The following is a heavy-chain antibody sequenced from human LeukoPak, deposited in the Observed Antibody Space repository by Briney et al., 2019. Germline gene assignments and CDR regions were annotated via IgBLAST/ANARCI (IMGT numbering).Heavy chain of an antibody. CDR3: ARWYYYETSGLYYGSFDN. D-gene: IGHD3-22*01. V-gene: IGHV3-23*01. CDR1: GYSFTSYW. Sequence: GESLKISCKGSGYSFTSYWIGWVRQAPGKGLQWVSVIIGSGSSTYYADSVKGRFTISRDNARNTLYLQMNSLRAEDTAVYYCARWYYYETSGLYYGSFDNWGQGTLVTVSS. CDR2: IIGSGSST. J-gene: IGHJ5*02.